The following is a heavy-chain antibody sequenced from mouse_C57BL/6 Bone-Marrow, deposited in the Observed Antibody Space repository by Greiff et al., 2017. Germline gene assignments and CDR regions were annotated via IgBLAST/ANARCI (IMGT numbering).Heavy chain of an antibody. CDR1: GFTFSSYG. V-gene: IGHV5-6*01. D-gene: IGHD2-4*01. CDR2: ISRGGSYT. CDR3: ARLGITTGFDY. J-gene: IGHJ2*01. Sequence: EVQGVESGGDLVKPGGSLKLSCAASGFTFSSYGMSWVRQTPDKRLEWVATISRGGSYTYYPDSVKGRFTISRDNAKNTLYLQMSSLKSEDTAMYYCARLGITTGFDYWGQGTTLTVSS.